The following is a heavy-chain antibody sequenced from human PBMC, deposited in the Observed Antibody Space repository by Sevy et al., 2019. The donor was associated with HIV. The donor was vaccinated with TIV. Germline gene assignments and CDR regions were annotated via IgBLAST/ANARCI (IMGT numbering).Heavy chain of an antibody. D-gene: IGHD3-10*01. CDR3: ARERSYGSGSDRPTHHFDY. Sequence: SETLSLTCTVSGGSISSGGYYWSWIRQHPGKGLEWIGYIYYSGSTYYNPSLKSRVTISVDTSKNQFSLKLSSVTAAVTAVYYGARERSYGSGSDRPTHHFDYWGQGTLVTVSS. J-gene: IGHJ4*02. CDR1: GGSISSGGYY. CDR2: IYYSGST. V-gene: IGHV4-31*03.